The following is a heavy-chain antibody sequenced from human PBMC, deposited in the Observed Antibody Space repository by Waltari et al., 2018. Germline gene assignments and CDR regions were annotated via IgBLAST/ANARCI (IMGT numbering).Heavy chain of an antibody. V-gene: IGHV1-69*13. CDR2: IHPIFGTA. CDR3: ARVVPATGGWFDP. Sequence: QVQLVQSGAEVKKPGSSVKVSCKASGGTFSSYAISWVRQAPGQGLEWMGGIHPIFGTANYAQKFQGRGTITADESTSTAYMELSSLRSEDTAVYYCARVVPATGGWFDPWGQGTLVTVSS. J-gene: IGHJ5*02. D-gene: IGHD2-2*01. CDR1: GGTFSSYA.